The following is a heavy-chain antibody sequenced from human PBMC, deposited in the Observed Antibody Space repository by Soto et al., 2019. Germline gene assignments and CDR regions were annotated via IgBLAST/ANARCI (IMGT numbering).Heavy chain of an antibody. D-gene: IGHD2-15*01. V-gene: IGHV3-30*18. CDR3: AKDRYCSGGNCYFDAFDI. J-gene: IGHJ3*02. CDR1: GFTFSSYG. Sequence: GGSLRLSCAASGFTFSSYGMHWVRQAPGKGLEWVAVIAYDGSNIHYTDSVKGRFTISRDNSKNTLFLQMNSLRADDTAVYYCAKDRYCSGGNCYFDAFDIWGQGTMVTVSS. CDR2: IAYDGSNI.